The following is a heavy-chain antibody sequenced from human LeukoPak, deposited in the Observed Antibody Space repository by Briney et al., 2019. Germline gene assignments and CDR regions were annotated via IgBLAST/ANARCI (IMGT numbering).Heavy chain of an antibody. J-gene: IGHJ4*02. CDR3: VRLYYDSSGYCNDY. V-gene: IGHV3-48*03. Sequence: QSGGSLRLSCEASGFTFSRFEMNWIRQAPGKGLEWVSYIGTIGTTIYYADSVKGRFTVSRDNAKNSLYLQMSGLRAEDTAVYYCVRLYYDSSGYCNDYWGQGTLVSVSS. CDR2: IGTIGTTI. D-gene: IGHD3-22*01. CDR1: GFTFSRFE.